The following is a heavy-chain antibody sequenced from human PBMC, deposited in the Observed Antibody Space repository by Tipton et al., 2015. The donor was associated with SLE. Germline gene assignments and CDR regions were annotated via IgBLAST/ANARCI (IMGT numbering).Heavy chain of an antibody. CDR1: GGSISSGGYY. D-gene: IGHD3-3*01. CDR3: ARGSTYYDFWSGYSHFDY. CDR2: IYHSGST. J-gene: IGHJ4*02. V-gene: IGHV4-39*07. Sequence: TLSLTCTVSGGSISSGGYYWSWIRQPPGKGLEWIGSIYHSGSTYYNPSLKSRVTISVDTSKNQFSLKLSSVTAADTAVYYCARGSTYYDFWSGYSHFDYWGQGTLVTVSS.